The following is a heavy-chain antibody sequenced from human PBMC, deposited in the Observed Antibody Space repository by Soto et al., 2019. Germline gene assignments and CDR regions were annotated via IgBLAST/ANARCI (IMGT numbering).Heavy chain of an antibody. CDR2: IGASGNII. J-gene: IGHJ5*02. D-gene: IGHD4-4*01. Sequence: EVQLLQSGGGLVQPGESLRLSCATSGFGFRSYAMAWVRQAPGKGLEWVASIGASGNIIYYADSVKGRFTISRDNSKDTLFLQMNNVRVDDTATYYCVKAPPTVTVNWFDPWGQGSLVSVSS. CDR1: GFGFRSYA. CDR3: VKAPPTVTVNWFDP. V-gene: IGHV3-23*01.